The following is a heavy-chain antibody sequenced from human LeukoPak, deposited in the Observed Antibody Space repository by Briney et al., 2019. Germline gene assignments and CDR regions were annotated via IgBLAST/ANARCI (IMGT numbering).Heavy chain of an antibody. V-gene: IGHV3-23*01. CDR3: AIRAHVWRGRHNGFDP. J-gene: IGHJ5*02. Sequence: GGSLRLSCAASGFTFSSYAMSWVRQAPGKGLEWVSSIRGSGCSTYYADSVKGRFTISRDNAKNTLYLQMNSLRAEDTAVYYCAIRAHVWRGRHNGFDPRGQRNLVTVSS. D-gene: IGHD3-3*02. CDR2: IRGSGCST. CDR1: GFTFSSYA.